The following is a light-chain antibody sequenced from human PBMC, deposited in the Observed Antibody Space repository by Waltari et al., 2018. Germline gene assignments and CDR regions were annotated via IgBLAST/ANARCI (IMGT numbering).Light chain of an antibody. Sequence: EIVMTQSPATLSVSLGERATLSCGASQSVSNHVAWYQQQPGQAPRLLISDASTRATGIPARFIGSGSGTEFTLTINSLQSEDCAVYYCQQYDVWWTFGQGTKVAIK. CDR2: DAS. J-gene: IGKJ1*01. CDR1: QSVSNH. V-gene: IGKV3-15*01. CDR3: QQYDVWWT.